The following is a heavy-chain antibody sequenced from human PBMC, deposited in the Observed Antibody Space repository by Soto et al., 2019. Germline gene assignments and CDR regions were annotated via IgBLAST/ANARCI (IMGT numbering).Heavy chain of an antibody. CDR3: AKAKVYTWNPGSFDY. J-gene: IGHJ4*02. D-gene: IGHD1-20*01. V-gene: IGHV3-23*01. CDR2: ISGSGATT. CDR1: RFTFGSYA. Sequence: GGSMTLSCAASRFTFGSYAMSCVRQAHGKGLEWVSGISGSGATTFYADSVKGRFTISRDSSKSTLYLQMNSLRAEDTAVYYCAKAKVYTWNPGSFDYWGQGTLVTVSS.